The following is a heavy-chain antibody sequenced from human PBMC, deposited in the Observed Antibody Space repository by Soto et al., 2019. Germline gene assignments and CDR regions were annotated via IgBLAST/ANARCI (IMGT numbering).Heavy chain of an antibody. CDR3: ARPSCGGGTCHDF. Sequence: GGSLRLSCAASGFTLSDYFMSWIRLAPGKGLEWVSYISGSSDLTKYADSVRGRFTISRDNAKSSLFLQMNSLRAEDTAVYYCARPSCGGGTCHDFWGQGTLVTVSS. D-gene: IGHD2-15*01. J-gene: IGHJ4*02. CDR2: ISGSSDLT. CDR1: GFTLSDYF. V-gene: IGHV3-11*03.